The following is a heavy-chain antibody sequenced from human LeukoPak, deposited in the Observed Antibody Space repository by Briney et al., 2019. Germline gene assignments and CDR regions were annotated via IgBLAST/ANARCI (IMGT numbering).Heavy chain of an antibody. D-gene: IGHD5-12*01. V-gene: IGHV3-30*04. J-gene: IGHJ5*02. Sequence: PGGSLRLSCAASGFTFSSYAMHWVRQAPGKGLEGVAVISYDGSNKYYADSVKGRFTISRDNSKNTLYLQMNSLRAEDTAVYYCARGGPSIIVATINSLLNNWFDPWGQGTLVTVSS. CDR2: ISYDGSNK. CDR3: ARGGPSIIVATINSLLNNWFDP. CDR1: GFTFSSYA.